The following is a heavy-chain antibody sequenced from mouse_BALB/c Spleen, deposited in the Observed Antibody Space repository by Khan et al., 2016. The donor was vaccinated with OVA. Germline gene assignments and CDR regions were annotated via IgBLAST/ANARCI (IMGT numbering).Heavy chain of an antibody. CDR1: GFSLSNYS. D-gene: IGHD2-4*01. CDR3: ARRGYDYGRGALFAY. V-gene: IGHV2-2*02. J-gene: IGHJ3*01. CDR2: IWSAGST. Sequence: QVQLKQSGRGLVQPSQSLSITCTVSGFSLSNYSVHWVRQSPGKGLEWLGVIWSAGSTDYNAAFISRLTISKDNSRSQVFCKMNSLQPNDTAIYYCARRGYDYGRGALFAYWGQGTLVTVSA.